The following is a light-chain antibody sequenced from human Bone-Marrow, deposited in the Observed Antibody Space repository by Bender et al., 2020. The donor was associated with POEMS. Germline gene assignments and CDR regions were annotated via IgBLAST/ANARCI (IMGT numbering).Light chain of an antibody. CDR3: QAWDTYSVI. CDR2: QDT. Sequence: SYEVTQPPSVSVSPGQTASITCSGDDLGDKYVAWYQQKPGQSPVLVLYQDTKRPSGIPERFSGSNSGNTATLTISGTQAMDEADYYCQAWDTYSVIFGGGTKLTVL. J-gene: IGLJ2*01. CDR1: DLGDKY. V-gene: IGLV3-1*01.